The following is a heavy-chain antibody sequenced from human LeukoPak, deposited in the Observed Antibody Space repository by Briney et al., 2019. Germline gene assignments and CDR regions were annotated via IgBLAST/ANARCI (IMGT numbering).Heavy chain of an antibody. D-gene: IGHD6-6*01. CDR2: IYTSGST. CDR3: ARWADYSSSYWFDP. V-gene: IGHV4-4*07. J-gene: IGHJ5*02. CDR1: GGSISTYY. Sequence: SETLSLTCTVSGGSISTYYWSWIRQPAGKGLEWIGRIYTSGSTNYNPSLKSRVTMSVDTSKNEFSLKLSSVTAADTAVYYCARWADYSSSYWFDPWGQGTLVTVSS.